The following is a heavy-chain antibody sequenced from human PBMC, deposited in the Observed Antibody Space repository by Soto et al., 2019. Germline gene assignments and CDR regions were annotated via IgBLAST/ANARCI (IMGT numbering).Heavy chain of an antibody. Sequence: GASVKVSCKASGYTFPSYDINWVRQANGQGLEWMGWMNPNSGNTGYAQKFKGRVTMTRNTSISTAYMELSSLRSEDTAVYYCARERTVAGNDYWGQGTLVTVSS. CDR3: ARERTVAGNDY. CDR1: GYTFPSYD. V-gene: IGHV1-8*01. CDR2: MNPNSGNT. D-gene: IGHD6-19*01. J-gene: IGHJ4*02.